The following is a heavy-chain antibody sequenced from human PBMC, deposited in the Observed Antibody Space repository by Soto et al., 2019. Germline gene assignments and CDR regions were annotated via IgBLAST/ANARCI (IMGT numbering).Heavy chain of an antibody. V-gene: IGHV3-23*01. D-gene: IGHD6-19*01. CDR2: ISGSGGST. CDR1: GFTFSSYA. CDR3: AKISAAGPRIAVASPNY. Sequence: EVQLLESGGGLVQPGGSLRLSCAASGFTFSSYAMSWVRQAPGKGLEWVSAISGSGGSTYYADSVKGRFTISRDNSKNTLYLQMNSLRAEDTAVYYCAKISAAGPRIAVASPNYWGQGTLVTVSS. J-gene: IGHJ4*02.